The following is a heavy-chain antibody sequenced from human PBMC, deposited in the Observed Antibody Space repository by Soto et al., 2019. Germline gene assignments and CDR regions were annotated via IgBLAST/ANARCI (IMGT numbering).Heavy chain of an antibody. Sequence: SETLSLTCAVYGGSFSGYYWSWIRQPPGKGPEWIGEINHSGSTNYNPSLKSRVTISVDTSKNQFSLKLSSVTAADTAVYYCARYLTIFGVVNNWFDPWGQGTLVTVSS. CDR1: GGSFSGYY. J-gene: IGHJ5*02. V-gene: IGHV4-34*01. CDR2: INHSGST. CDR3: ARYLTIFGVVNNWFDP. D-gene: IGHD3-3*01.